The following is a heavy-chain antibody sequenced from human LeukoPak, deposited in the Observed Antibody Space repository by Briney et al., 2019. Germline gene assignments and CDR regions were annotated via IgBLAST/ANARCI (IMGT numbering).Heavy chain of an antibody. CDR2: IKQDGSEK. CDR3: AREGSGYYFDY. Sequence: PGGSLRLSCAASGFTFSSYWMSWVRQAPGKGLEWVANIKQDGSEKFYVDSVKGRFTISRDNAKNSLYLQMNSLRAEDTAVYYCAREGSGYYFDYWGQGTLVTVSS. D-gene: IGHD3-22*01. CDR1: GFTFSSYW. J-gene: IGHJ4*02. V-gene: IGHV3-7*01.